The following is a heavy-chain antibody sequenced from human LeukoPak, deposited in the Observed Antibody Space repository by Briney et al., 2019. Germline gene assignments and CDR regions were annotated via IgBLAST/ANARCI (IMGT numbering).Heavy chain of an antibody. V-gene: IGHV3-30-3*01. D-gene: IGHD6-19*01. CDR2: ISFDGNTR. CDR3: ARDQGAVSGQGAFDI. CDR1: GWTFSTYA. J-gene: IGHJ3*02. Sequence: PGRSLRLSCAAAGWTFSTYAIHWVRQAPGKGLEWLTVISFDGNTRYYAASVKGRFTISRDNSKNTVYLQMNSLRAEDTAVYYCARDQGAVSGQGAFDIWGQGTMVTVSS.